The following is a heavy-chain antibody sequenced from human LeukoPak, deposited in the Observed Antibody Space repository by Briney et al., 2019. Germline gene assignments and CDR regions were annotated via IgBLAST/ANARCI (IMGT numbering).Heavy chain of an antibody. V-gene: IGHV3-21*01. D-gene: IGHD5-18*01. CDR3: ARDTTWIQLWQFDY. CDR1: GFTFDDYA. CDR2: ISSSSSYI. Sequence: GGSLRLSCAASGFTFDDYAMNWVRQAPGKGLEWVSSISSSSSYIYYADSVKGRFTISRDNAKNSLYLQMNSLRAEDTAVYYCARDTTWIQLWQFDYWGQGTLVTVSS. J-gene: IGHJ4*02.